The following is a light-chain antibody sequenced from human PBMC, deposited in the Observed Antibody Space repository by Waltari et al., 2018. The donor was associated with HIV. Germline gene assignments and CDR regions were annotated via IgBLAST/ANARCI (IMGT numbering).Light chain of an antibody. V-gene: IGLV2-14*01. Sequence: QSALTQPASVSGSPGQSLTISCAGTTSDIGIFDPVSWYQQHPGRAPQLMIFGVYSRPSGVSSRFSGSKSGNTASLTISGLQAEDEANYYCCSYTAIHTLIFGGGTKLTVL. CDR1: TSDIGIFDP. CDR2: GVY. CDR3: CSYTAIHTLI. J-gene: IGLJ2*01.